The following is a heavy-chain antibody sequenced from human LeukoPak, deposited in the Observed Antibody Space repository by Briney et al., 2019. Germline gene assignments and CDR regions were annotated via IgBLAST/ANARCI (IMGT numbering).Heavy chain of an antibody. CDR1: GGTFSSYA. J-gene: IGHJ4*02. CDR2: IIPIFGTA. V-gene: IGHV1-69*13. CDR3: ARGVGDYVWGSCRLDY. D-gene: IGHD3-16*02. Sequence: ASVKVSCKASGGTFSSYAISWVRQAPGQGLEWMGGIIPIFGTANYAQKFQGRVTITADESTSTAYMELSSLRSEDTAVYYCARGVGDYVWGSCRLDYWGQGTLVTVSS.